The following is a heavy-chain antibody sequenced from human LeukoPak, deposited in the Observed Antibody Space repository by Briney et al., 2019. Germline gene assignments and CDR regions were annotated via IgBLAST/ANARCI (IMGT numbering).Heavy chain of an antibody. CDR1: GFTCSSYA. CDR2: ISSNGGST. D-gene: IGHD6-13*01. J-gene: IGHJ4*02. Sequence: GGSLRLSCAASGFTCSSYAMHWVRQAPGKGLEYVSAISSNGGSTYYANSVKGRFTISRDNSKNTLYLQMGSLRAEDMAVYYCARGDSSTHTDLDYWGQGTLVTVSS. V-gene: IGHV3-64*01. CDR3: ARGDSSTHTDLDY.